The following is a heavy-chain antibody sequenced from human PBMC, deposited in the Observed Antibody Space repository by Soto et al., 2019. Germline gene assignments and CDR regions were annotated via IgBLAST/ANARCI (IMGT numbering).Heavy chain of an antibody. D-gene: IGHD2-21*01. J-gene: IGHJ4*02. Sequence: SETLSLTCTVPGGSVYIGTYYWSWIRQPPGKGLEWIGFIHYSGSTNYNPSLKGRVTMSVDTSKNQFSLKLTSVNTADTAIYYCTRGGDPYKTGHWGQGTLVTVS. CDR2: IHYSGST. CDR1: GGSVYIGTYY. CDR3: TRGGDPYKTGH. V-gene: IGHV4-61*01.